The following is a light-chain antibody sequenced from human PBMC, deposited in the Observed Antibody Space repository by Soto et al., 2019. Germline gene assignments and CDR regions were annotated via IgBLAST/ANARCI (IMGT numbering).Light chain of an antibody. V-gene: IGKV1-12*01. Sequence: DIQMTQSPSSVSASVGDRVTITCRASQGISSYLAWYQQKPGRAPKLLISDASSLQSGVPSRFSGSGSGTDFTLTISSLQPDDFATYYCQQTMTFPLTFGGGTKVEI. J-gene: IGKJ4*01. CDR3: QQTMTFPLT. CDR1: QGISSY. CDR2: DAS.